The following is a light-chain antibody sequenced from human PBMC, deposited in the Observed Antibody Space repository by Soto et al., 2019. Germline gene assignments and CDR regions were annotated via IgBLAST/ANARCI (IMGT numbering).Light chain of an antibody. CDR2: LNSDGSH. CDR3: QNWGSGIAV. J-gene: IGLJ2*01. Sequence: QPVLTQSPSASASLGASVKLTCTLSSGHINYAIAWHQQQSEKGPRYLMKLNSDGSHSKGHGIPDRFSGSSSGAERYLTIPSLKTEDEADYYCQNWGSGIAVFGGGTKLTVL. V-gene: IGLV4-69*01. CDR1: SGHINYA.